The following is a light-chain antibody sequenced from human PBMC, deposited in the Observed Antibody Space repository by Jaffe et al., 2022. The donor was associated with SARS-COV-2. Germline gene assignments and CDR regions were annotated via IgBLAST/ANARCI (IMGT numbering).Light chain of an antibody. Sequence: QSVLTQPPSVSGTPGQRVTISCSGSSSNIGSNYVYWYQQLPGTAPELLIYRSNQRPSGVPDRFSGSKSGTSASLAISGLRSEDEADYYCAAWDDSLSGLYVFGTGTKVSVL. CDR2: RSN. CDR3: AAWDDSLSGLYV. CDR1: SSNIGSNY. V-gene: IGLV1-47*01. J-gene: IGLJ1*01.